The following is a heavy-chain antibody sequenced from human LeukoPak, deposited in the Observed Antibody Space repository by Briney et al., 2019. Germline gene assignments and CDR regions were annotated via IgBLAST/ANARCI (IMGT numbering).Heavy chain of an antibody. CDR1: GFTFSSYA. CDR2: ISGSGGST. Sequence: GGSLRLSCAASGFTFSSYAMSWVRQAPGKGLEWVSAISGSGGSTYYADSVKGRFTISRDNSKNTLYLQMNSLRAEDTAVYYCAKVWYYDFWSGDNAFDIWGQGTMVTVSS. CDR3: AKVWYYDFWSGDNAFDI. V-gene: IGHV3-23*01. J-gene: IGHJ3*02. D-gene: IGHD3-3*01.